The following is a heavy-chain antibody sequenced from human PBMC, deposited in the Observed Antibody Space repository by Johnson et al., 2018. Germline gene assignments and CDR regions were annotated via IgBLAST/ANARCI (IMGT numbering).Heavy chain of an antibody. Sequence: EVQLVESGGGLVQPGRSLRLSCAASGFTFDDYAMHWVRQAPGKGLEWVSGISWNSGSIGYADSVKGRFTISRDNAKNSLYLQMNSLRAEDRAVYYCARGDYYGSGMKNDGMGVWGQGTTVTVSS. J-gene: IGHJ6*02. D-gene: IGHD3-10*01. CDR3: ARGDYYGSGMKNDGMGV. V-gene: IGHV3-9*01. CDR2: ISWNSGSI. CDR1: GFTFDDYA.